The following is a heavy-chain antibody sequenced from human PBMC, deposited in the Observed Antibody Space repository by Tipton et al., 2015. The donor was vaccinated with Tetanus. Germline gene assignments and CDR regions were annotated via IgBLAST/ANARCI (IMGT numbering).Heavy chain of an antibody. J-gene: IGHJ4*02. V-gene: IGHV5-51*01. CDR2: IYPGDSDT. Sequence: QLVQSGGEVKKPGESLKISCKGSGYIFNNYWIGWVRQKPGKGLEWMGIIYPGDSDTRYSTSFQCQVTISVDKSINTAYLQWSSLKASDTSMFYCARAHCTDGVCNFDFWGQGALVPVAS. CDR1: GYIFNNYW. D-gene: IGHD2-8*01. CDR3: ARAHCTDGVCNFDF.